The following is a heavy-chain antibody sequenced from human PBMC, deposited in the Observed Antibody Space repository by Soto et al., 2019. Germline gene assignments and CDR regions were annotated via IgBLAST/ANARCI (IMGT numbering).Heavy chain of an antibody. CDR2: ISNNGAHT. Sequence: EAQLVESVGGVVQPGGSLRLSCAAAGFTFSNYEMHWVHQAPGKGLEYVSGISNNGAHTDYAKSVKGRFTISRDNYENTLYLQMGSLRDEDMALYYCARRVYGSRWPNVYMDVWGKGTTVTVSS. D-gene: IGHD6-13*01. V-gene: IGHV3-64*01. CDR1: GFTFSNYE. CDR3: ARRVYGSRWPNVYMDV. J-gene: IGHJ6*03.